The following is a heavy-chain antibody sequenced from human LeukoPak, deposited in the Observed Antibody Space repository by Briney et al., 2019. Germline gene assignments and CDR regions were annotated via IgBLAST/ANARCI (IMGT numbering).Heavy chain of an antibody. CDR3: ARNYGDNNFDY. Sequence: SETLSLTCAVYGGSFSAYYWSWIRQPPGKGLEWIGEINHSGSTNYNPSPKSRVTISVDKSKNQFSLKLTSVTAADTAVYYCARNYGDNNFDYWGQGTLVTVSS. CDR1: GGSFSAYY. CDR2: INHSGST. V-gene: IGHV4-34*01. D-gene: IGHD4-17*01. J-gene: IGHJ4*02.